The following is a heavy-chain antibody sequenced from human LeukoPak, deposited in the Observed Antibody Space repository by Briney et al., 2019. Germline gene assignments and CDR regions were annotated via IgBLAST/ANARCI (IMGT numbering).Heavy chain of an antibody. CDR3: ARDRAYYGSGSGTRKFDP. D-gene: IGHD3-10*01. CDR2: ISGSGGSGSGGST. V-gene: IGHV3-NL1*01. CDR1: GFTFSSYW. J-gene: IGHJ5*02. Sequence: PGGSLRLSCAASGFTFSSYWMHWVRQAPGKGLEWVSGISGSGGSGSGGSTYYADSVKGRFTISRDNSKNTLYLQMNSLRAEDTAVYYCARDRAYYGSGSGTRKFDPWGQGTLVTVSS.